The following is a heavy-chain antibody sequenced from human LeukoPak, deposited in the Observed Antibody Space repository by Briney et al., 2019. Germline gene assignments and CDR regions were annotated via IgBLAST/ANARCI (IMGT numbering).Heavy chain of an antibody. D-gene: IGHD3-3*01. J-gene: IGHJ4*02. V-gene: IGHV4-39*07. CDR2: IYYSGST. Sequence: SETLSLTCTVSGGSISSSSYYWGWIRQPPGKGLEWIGSIYYSGSTNYNPSLKSRVTISVDTSKNQFSLKLSSVTAADTAVYYCAREPLSYDFWSGYLTPPDYWGQGTLVTVSS. CDR3: AREPLSYDFWSGYLTPPDY. CDR1: GGSISSSSYY.